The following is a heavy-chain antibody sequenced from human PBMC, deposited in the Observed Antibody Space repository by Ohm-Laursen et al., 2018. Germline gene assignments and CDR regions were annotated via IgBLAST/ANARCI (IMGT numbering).Heavy chain of an antibody. J-gene: IGHJ5*02. D-gene: IGHD5-12*01. Sequence: SLRLSCAASGFTFSSYAMSWVRQAPGKGLEWVSAISGSGGSTYYADSVKGRFTISRDNSKNTVYLQMNSLSAGDTAVYYCARDPPMSGYALDLWGQGTLVTVSS. V-gene: IGHV3-23*01. CDR1: GFTFSSYA. CDR3: ARDPPMSGYALDL. CDR2: ISGSGGST.